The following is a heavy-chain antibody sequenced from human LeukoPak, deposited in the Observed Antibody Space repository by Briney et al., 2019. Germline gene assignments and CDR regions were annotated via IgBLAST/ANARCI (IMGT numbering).Heavy chain of an antibody. D-gene: IGHD1-26*01. J-gene: IGHJ3*02. CDR2: IDSDGSST. V-gene: IGHV3-74*01. CDR1: GFTFSSYW. CDR3: VRGSLGAFDI. Sequence: PGGSLRLSCAASGFTFSSYWMHWVRPAPGKGLVWVSRIDSDGSSTIYADSVKGRFTISRDNAMSTLYLQMNSLRTEDTAVYYCVRGSLGAFDIWGQGTMVTVSS.